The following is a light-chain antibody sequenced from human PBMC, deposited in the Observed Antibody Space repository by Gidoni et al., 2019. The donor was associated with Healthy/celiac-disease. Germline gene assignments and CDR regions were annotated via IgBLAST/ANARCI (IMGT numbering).Light chain of an antibody. CDR3: QQYDNHPPLT. Sequence: DIQMNQSPSSLSASVGDRVTITCQASQDISNYLNWYQQKPGKAPKLLIYDASNLETGVPSRFSGSGSGTDFTFTISSLQPEDIATYYCQQYDNHPPLTFGGGTKVEIK. V-gene: IGKV1-33*01. CDR2: DAS. CDR1: QDISNY. J-gene: IGKJ4*01.